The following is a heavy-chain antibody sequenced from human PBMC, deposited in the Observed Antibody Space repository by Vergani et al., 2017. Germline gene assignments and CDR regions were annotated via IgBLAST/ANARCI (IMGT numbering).Heavy chain of an antibody. D-gene: IGHD2/OR15-2a*01. CDR3: VRLPIGPWNFDL. J-gene: IGHJ2*01. Sequence: EVQLVESGGGLVQPGGSLRLSCAASGFRLSRFWMSWVRQAPEKGLEWVAHISTDGSATSYVDSVKGRFTISRDNTKNSLSLQMSGLRVEATAFYYCVRLPIGPWNFDLWGRGTLITVSS. CDR2: ISTDGSAT. CDR1: GFRLSRFW. V-gene: IGHV3-7*01.